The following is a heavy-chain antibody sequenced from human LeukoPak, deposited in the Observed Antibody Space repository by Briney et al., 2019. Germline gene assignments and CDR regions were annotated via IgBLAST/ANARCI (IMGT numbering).Heavy chain of an antibody. V-gene: IGHV4-59*08. CDR2: IYYSGST. CDR1: GASFRNYY. D-gene: IGHD6-13*01. CDR3: ARRYSSSWYVGFFDP. J-gene: IGHJ5*02. Sequence: PSETLSLTCTVSGASFRNYYWSWIRQSPGKGLEWIGYIYYSGSTNYNPSLESRVTMSVDTSKNQFSLRLSSVTAADTAIYYCARRYSSSWYVGFFDPWGQGTLVTVSS.